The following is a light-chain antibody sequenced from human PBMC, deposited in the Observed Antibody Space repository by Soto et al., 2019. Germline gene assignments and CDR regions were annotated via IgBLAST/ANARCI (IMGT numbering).Light chain of an antibody. Sequence: QSALTQPASVSGSPGQSITISCTGTSSDVGTYNYVSWYQQHPGKVPKLMIYDVSDRPSGVSSRFSGSKSGNTASLTISGLQAEDEADYYCSSYTSSSTVVFGGGTKVTVL. V-gene: IGLV2-14*01. CDR2: DVS. CDR3: SSYTSSSTVV. CDR1: SSDVGTYNY. J-gene: IGLJ2*01.